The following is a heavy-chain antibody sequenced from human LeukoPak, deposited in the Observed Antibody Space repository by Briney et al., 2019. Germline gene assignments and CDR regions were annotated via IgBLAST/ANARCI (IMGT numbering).Heavy chain of an antibody. D-gene: IGHD3-22*01. Sequence: GGSLRLSCAASGFPFSNALMSWVRQAPGKGLEWVSAISDSGGTTYYADSVKGRFTFSRDNSKNTLYLQMDSLRAEDTAVYYCAKEEGYYYDSGGYYVEYFQHWGQGTLVTVSS. CDR3: AKEEGYYYDSGGYYVEYFQH. CDR1: GFPFSNAL. CDR2: ISDSGGTT. J-gene: IGHJ1*01. V-gene: IGHV3-23*01.